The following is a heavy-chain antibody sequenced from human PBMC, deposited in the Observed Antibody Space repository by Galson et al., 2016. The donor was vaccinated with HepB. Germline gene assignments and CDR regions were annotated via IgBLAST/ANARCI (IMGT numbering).Heavy chain of an antibody. Sequence: SETLSLTCAVYGGSFSRHYWSWIRQPPGMGLEWIGEISHSGSTNYNPSLKSRVTMSLDTSKNQFSLKLSSVTAADTAVYYCVRSSYDFWSGPWRYWGQGTLVTVSS. CDR3: VRSSYDFWSGPWRY. V-gene: IGHV4-34*01. J-gene: IGHJ4*02. D-gene: IGHD3-3*01. CDR2: ISHSGST. CDR1: GGSFSRHY.